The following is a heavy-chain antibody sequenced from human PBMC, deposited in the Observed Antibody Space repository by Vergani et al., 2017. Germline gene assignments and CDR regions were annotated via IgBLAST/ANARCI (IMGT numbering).Heavy chain of an antibody. CDR2: IYYSGST. CDR1: GGSISSGGYY. D-gene: IGHD3/OR15-3a*01. V-gene: IGHV4-31*03. J-gene: IGHJ6*03. CDR3: ARVDLHPYYYYYMDV. Sequence: QVQLQESGPGLVKPSQTLSLTCTVSGGSISSGGYYWSWIRQHPGKGLEWIGYIYYSGSTYYNPSLKSRVTISVDTSKNQFSLKLSSVTAADTAVYYCARVDLHPYYYYYMDVWGKGTTVTVSS.